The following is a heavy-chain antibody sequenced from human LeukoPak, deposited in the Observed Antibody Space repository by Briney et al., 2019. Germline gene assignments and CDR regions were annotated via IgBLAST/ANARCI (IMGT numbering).Heavy chain of an antibody. CDR1: GGSMSNYY. J-gene: IGHJ4*02. Sequence: SETLSLTCSVSGGSMSNYYWSWIRQPPGKRLEWIAYIYYSGSTYYNPSLKSRVTISVDRSKNQFSLKLSSVTAADTAVYYCARGGGVIAAAGTIDYWGQGTLVTVSS. D-gene: IGHD6-13*01. V-gene: IGHV4-59*12. CDR3: ARGGGVIAAAGTIDY. CDR2: IYYSGST.